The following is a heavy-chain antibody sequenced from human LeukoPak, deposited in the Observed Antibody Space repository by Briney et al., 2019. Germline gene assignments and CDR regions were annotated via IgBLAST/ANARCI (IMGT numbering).Heavy chain of an antibody. Sequence: GASVKVSCKASGYTFTGYYMHWVRQAPGQGLEWMGWINPNSGGANYAQKFQGRVTMTRDTSISTAYMELSRLRSDDTAVYYCARDADTYYYDSSRGGYFDYWGQGTLVTVSS. J-gene: IGHJ4*02. CDR3: ARDADTYYYDSSRGGYFDY. CDR1: GYTFTGYY. V-gene: IGHV1-2*02. CDR2: INPNSGGA. D-gene: IGHD3-22*01.